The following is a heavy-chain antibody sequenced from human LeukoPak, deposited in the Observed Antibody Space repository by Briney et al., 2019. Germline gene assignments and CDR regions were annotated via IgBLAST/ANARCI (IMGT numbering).Heavy chain of an antibody. Sequence: SETLSLTCAVSGESLSWIRQPPGKGLEWIGEINHNGSTNYNPSLKSRVTMSVDTSKNQFSLKLRSVTAADTAVYYCARRTRVRGVYYYYYMDVWGKGTTVTISS. D-gene: IGHD4-17*01. CDR2: INHNGST. J-gene: IGHJ6*03. V-gene: IGHV4-34*01. CDR1: GESL. CDR3: ARRTRVRGVYYYYYMDV.